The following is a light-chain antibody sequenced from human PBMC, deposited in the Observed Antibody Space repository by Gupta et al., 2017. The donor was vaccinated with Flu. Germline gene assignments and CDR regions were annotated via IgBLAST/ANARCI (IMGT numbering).Light chain of an antibody. J-gene: IGLJ2*01. Sequence: QSALTQPPSASGSPGHSVTISCGGASSDVGSNNYVSWYQQYPGKAPTLLIYEVSRRPSGVPERFSGSKSGNTASLTVSGLQAEDEAEYFCSSYTGRNTLVFGGGTKLTVL. CDR1: SSDVGSNNY. CDR2: EVS. CDR3: SSYTGRNTLV. V-gene: IGLV2-8*01.